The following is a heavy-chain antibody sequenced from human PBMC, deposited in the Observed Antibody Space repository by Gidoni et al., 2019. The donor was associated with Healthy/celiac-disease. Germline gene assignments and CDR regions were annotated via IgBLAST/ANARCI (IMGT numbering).Heavy chain of an antibody. CDR1: GFTFSSYA. Sequence: EVQLLESGGGLVQPGGSLRLSCAASGFTFSSYAMSWVRQDPGKGLECVSAISGSGGTTSYADPVKCRFTISRDNSKNTLYLQMNSLRAEDTAVYYCAKADDLLRFLEWLSMDVWGQGTTVTVSS. D-gene: IGHD3-3*01. CDR3: AKADDLLRFLEWLSMDV. CDR2: ISGSGGTT. J-gene: IGHJ6*02. V-gene: IGHV3-23*01.